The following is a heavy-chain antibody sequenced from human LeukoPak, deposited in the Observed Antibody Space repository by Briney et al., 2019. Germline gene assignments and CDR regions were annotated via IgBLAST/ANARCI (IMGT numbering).Heavy chain of an antibody. V-gene: IGHV1-69*01. CDR2: IIPIFGTA. Sequence: GSSVKVSCKASGGTFSSYAISWVRQAPGQGLEWMGGIIPIFGTANYAQKFQGRVTITADESTSTAYMELSSLRSEDTAVYYCARETKGGYSGYDLGSLAFDIWGQGTMVTVSS. CDR1: GGTFSSYA. CDR3: ARETKGGYSGYDLGSLAFDI. D-gene: IGHD5-12*01. J-gene: IGHJ3*02.